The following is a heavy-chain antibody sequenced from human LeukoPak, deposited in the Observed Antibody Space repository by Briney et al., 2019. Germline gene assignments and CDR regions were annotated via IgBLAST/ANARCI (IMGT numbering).Heavy chain of an antibody. Sequence: GGSLRLSCAASGFTFSSYAMSWVRQAPGRGLEWVSAINPSGDRTYYADSVKGRFTISRDNSKNTLYLQMNSLRAEDTAVYSCAKNGEVLSWFDPWGQGTLVTVSS. CDR2: INPSGDRT. CDR1: GFTFSSYA. CDR3: AKNGEVLSWFDP. J-gene: IGHJ5*02. V-gene: IGHV3-23*01. D-gene: IGHD3-10*01.